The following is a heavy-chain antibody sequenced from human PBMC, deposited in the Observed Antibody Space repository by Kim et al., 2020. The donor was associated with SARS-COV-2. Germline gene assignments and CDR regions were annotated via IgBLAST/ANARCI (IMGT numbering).Heavy chain of an antibody. J-gene: IGHJ6*02. CDR1: GFTFSSYS. CDR2: ISSSSSTI. V-gene: IGHV3-48*04. Sequence: GGSLRLSCAASGFTFSSYSMNWVRQAPGKGLEWVSYISSSSSTIYYADSVKGRFTISRDNAKNSLYLQMNSLRAEDTAVYYCARDAMIVVARCGMDVWGQGTTVTVSS. CDR3: ARDAMIVVARCGMDV. D-gene: IGHD3-22*01.